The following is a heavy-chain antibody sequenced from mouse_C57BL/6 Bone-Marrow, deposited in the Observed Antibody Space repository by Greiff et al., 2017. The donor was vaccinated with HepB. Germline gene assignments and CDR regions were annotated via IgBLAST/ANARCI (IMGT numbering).Heavy chain of an antibody. J-gene: IGHJ1*03. CDR3: ARHTDYDGLWYFDV. CDR2: ISSGGSYT. D-gene: IGHD2-4*01. Sequence: EVMLVESGGDLVKPGGSLKLSCAASGFTFSSYGISWVRQTPDKRLEWVATISSGGSYTYYPDSVKGRFTISRDNAKNTLYLQMSSLKSEDTAMYYCARHTDYDGLWYFDVWGTGTTVTVSS. V-gene: IGHV5-6*01. CDR1: GFTFSSYG.